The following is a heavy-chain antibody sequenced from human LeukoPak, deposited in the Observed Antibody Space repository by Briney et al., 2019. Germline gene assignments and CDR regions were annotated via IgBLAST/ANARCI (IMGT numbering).Heavy chain of an antibody. CDR2: ISSSGSTI. CDR3: AKAPVTTCSGAYCYPFDY. Sequence: GGSLRLSCAVSGFTVSTNYMSWVRQAPGKGLEWVSYISSSGSTIYYADSVKGRFTISRDNAKNSLYLQMNRLRAEDAAVYYCAKAPVTTCSGAYCYPFDYWGQGTLVTVSS. J-gene: IGHJ4*02. D-gene: IGHD2-21*01. CDR1: GFTVSTNY. V-gene: IGHV3-11*01.